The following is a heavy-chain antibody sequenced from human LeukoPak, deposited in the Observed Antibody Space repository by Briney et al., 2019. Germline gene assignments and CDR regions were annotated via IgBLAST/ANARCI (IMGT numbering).Heavy chain of an antibody. CDR3: ARDTVYSSSWQYY. CDR2: IWYDGSNK. V-gene: IGHV3-33*01. D-gene: IGHD6-13*01. Sequence: GGSLRLSCAASGFTFSSYGMHWVRQAPGKGLEWVAVIWYDGSNKYYADSVKGRFAISRDNSKNTLYLQMNSLRAEDTAVYYCARDTVYSSSWQYYWGQGTLVTVSS. J-gene: IGHJ4*02. CDR1: GFTFSSYG.